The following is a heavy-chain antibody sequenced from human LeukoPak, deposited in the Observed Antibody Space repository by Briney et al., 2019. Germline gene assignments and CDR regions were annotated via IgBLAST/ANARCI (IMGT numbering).Heavy chain of an antibody. Sequence: GVSLRLSCAASVFTFSDYYMSWIPQAPGKALEWVSYISSSGSTIYYADCVKGRFPIPRDSAKNPLYLQMNSLRAADPAVYYCARAVRYSGHVIDYWGQGTLVTVYS. J-gene: IGHJ4*02. CDR3: ARAVRYSGHVIDY. V-gene: IGHV3-11*01. CDR2: ISSSGSTI. D-gene: IGHD5-12*01. CDR1: VFTFSDYY.